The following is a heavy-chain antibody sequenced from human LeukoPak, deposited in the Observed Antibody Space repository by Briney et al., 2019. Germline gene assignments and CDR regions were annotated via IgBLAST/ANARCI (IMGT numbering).Heavy chain of an antibody. CDR2: ISIYNGNR. J-gene: IGHJ4*02. V-gene: IGHV1-18*01. Sequence: ASVEVSCKASGYTFTSYGISWVRQAPGQGLEWMGWISIYNGNRNYAQKLHGRVTMTTDTSTTTAYMELRSLRSDDTAVYYCARGYCSSTSCYAEPFDYWGQGTLVTVSS. CDR1: GYTFTSYG. D-gene: IGHD2-2*01. CDR3: ARGYCSSTSCYAEPFDY.